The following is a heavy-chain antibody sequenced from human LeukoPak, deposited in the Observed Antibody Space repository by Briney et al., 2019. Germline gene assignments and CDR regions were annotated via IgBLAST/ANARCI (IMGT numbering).Heavy chain of an antibody. CDR1: GFTVSSNY. CDR3: ARGLDTAMVTIEYYFDY. CDR2: IYSGGST. Sequence: PGGSLRLSCAASGFTVSSNYMSWVRQAPGKGLKRVSVIYSGGSTYYADSVKGGFTISRDNSKNTLYLQMNSLRAEDTAVYYCARGLDTAMVTIEYYFDYWGQGTLVTVSS. D-gene: IGHD5-18*01. V-gene: IGHV3-66*01. J-gene: IGHJ4*02.